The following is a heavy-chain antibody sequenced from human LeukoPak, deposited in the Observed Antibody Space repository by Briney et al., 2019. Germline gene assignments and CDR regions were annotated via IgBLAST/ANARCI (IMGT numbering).Heavy chain of an antibody. CDR3: ARHARGYIDY. CDR2: INHSGSI. Sequence: SETLSLTCAVYGGSFSGYYWSWIRQPPGKGLEWIGEINHSGSINYNPSLKSRVTISVDTSKNQFSLKLSSVTAADTAVYYCARHARGYIDYWGQGTLVTVSS. CDR1: GGSFSGYY. D-gene: IGHD5-12*01. V-gene: IGHV4-34*01. J-gene: IGHJ4*02.